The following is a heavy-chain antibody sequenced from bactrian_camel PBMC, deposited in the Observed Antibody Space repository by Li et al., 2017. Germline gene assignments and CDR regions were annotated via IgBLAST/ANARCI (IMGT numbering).Heavy chain of an antibody. Sequence: HVQLVESGGDTVHAGESLTLSCKGSGWEYDSYCMAWFRQAPGKEREGIARIYTGLGNTNYADSVKGRFTTSRDNTKGTLYLQINSLKPEDTAMYYCAADRALRGSGACYTFSPTEFGFWGPGTQVTVS. CDR1: GWEYDSYC. D-gene: IGHD2*01. J-gene: IGHJ6*01. CDR2: IYTGLGNT. CDR3: AADRALRGSGACYTFSPTEFGF. V-gene: IGHV3S63*01.